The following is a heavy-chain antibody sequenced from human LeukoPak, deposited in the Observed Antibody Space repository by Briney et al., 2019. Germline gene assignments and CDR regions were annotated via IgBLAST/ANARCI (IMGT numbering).Heavy chain of an antibody. CDR1: GYTLTNHY. CDR3: ARVAEAGYNPDY. V-gene: IGHV1-46*01. CDR2: IHPSGDRT. J-gene: IGHJ4*02. D-gene: IGHD5-18*01. Sequence: ASVKVSCKASGYTLTNHYMYWVRQAPGQGLEWMGIIHPSGDRTSYAQKFQGRVTMTSDTSTSTVYMELSRLRSEDTADYYCARVAEAGYNPDYWGQGTLVTVSA.